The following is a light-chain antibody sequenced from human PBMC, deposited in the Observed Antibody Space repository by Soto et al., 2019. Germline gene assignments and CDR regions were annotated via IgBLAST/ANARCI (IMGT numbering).Light chain of an antibody. V-gene: IGKV1-5*03. Sequence: DIQMTQSPSTLSASVGDRVTITCRASQSISSWLAWYQQKPGKAPNLLIYKASSLESGVPSRFSGSASGTEFTLTISSLQPDDFATYYCQQYNSYPGTFGQGTKVEIK. J-gene: IGKJ1*01. CDR2: KAS. CDR1: QSISSW. CDR3: QQYNSYPGT.